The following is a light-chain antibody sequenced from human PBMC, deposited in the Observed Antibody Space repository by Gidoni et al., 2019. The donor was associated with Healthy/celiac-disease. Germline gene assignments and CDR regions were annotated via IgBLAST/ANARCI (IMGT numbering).Light chain of an antibody. CDR1: QSVSSSY. CDR3: QQYGSSPRT. V-gene: IGKV3-20*01. CDR2: GAS. J-gene: IGKJ1*01. Sequence: ILLTHSPGTLHLSPGERATLSCRAWQSVSSSYLAWYQQKPGQAPRLLIYGASSRATGIPARFSGSGSGTDFTLTISRLEPEDFAVYYCQQYGSSPRTFXXXTKVEIK.